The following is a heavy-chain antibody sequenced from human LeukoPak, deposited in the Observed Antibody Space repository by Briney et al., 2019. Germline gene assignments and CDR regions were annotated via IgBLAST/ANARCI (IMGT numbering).Heavy chain of an antibody. V-gene: IGHV4-34*01. CDR3: ARDVDGLIDY. CDR1: GGSFSGYY. D-gene: IGHD3-16*01. J-gene: IGHJ4*02. Sequence: PSETLSLTCAVSGGSFSGYYWSWIRQPPGKGLEWIGEINHSGSTNYNPSLKSRVTISVDTSKNQFSLKLTSVTAADTALYSCARDVDGLIDYWGQGTLVTVSS. CDR2: INHSGST.